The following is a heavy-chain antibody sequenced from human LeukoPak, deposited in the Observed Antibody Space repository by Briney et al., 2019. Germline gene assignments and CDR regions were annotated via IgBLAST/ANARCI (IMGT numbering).Heavy chain of an antibody. J-gene: IGHJ4*02. CDR3: ARDHVQLETGFDY. D-gene: IGHD1-1*01. Sequence: SQTLSLTCAISGGSVSSNSAAWNWIRQSPSRGLEWLGRTYYRSKWYDDYAISVKSRITINPDTSKNQFSLQLNSVTPEDTAVYYCARDHVQLETGFDYWGQGTLVTVSS. V-gene: IGHV6-1*01. CDR2: TYYRSKWYD. CDR1: GGSVSSNSAA.